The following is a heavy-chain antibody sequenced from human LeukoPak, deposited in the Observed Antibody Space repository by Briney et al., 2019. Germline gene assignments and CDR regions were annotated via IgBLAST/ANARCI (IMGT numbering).Heavy chain of an antibody. CDR3: ARGNDTAARPPFDY. Sequence: ASVKVSCKASGYTFTGYYMHWVRQAPGQGLEWMGWINPNSGGTNYAQKFQGRVTMTRDTSISTAYMELSRLRSDDTAVYYCARGNDTAARPPFDYWGQGTLVTVSS. V-gene: IGHV1-2*02. CDR1: GYTFTGYY. CDR2: INPNSGGT. D-gene: IGHD6-6*01. J-gene: IGHJ4*02.